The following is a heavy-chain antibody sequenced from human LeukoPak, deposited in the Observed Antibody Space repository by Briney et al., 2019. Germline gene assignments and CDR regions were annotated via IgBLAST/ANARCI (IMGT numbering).Heavy chain of an antibody. D-gene: IGHD2-2*03. CDR2: ISRSGRT. Sequence: PGGSLRLSCAASGFTFSTYDMQWVRQAPGKWLEWVSGISRSGRTYYTDSVKGRFSISRDNSKDTLYLQMNSLRAEDTAVYYCAQGGYLAFDIWGQGTMVAVPS. J-gene: IGHJ3*02. CDR3: AQGGYLAFDI. V-gene: IGHV3-23*01. CDR1: GFTFSTYD.